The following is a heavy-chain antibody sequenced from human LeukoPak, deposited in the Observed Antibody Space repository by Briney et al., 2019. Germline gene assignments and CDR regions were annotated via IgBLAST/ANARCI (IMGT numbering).Heavy chain of an antibody. CDR1: GFTFSSYE. D-gene: IGHD5-18*01. CDR2: ISYDGSNK. J-gene: IGHJ4*02. CDR3: ARGSGYSYGFTGRERTKSRLDY. V-gene: IGHV3-30*04. Sequence: GGSLRLSCAASGFTFSSYEMNWVRQAPGKGLEWVAVISYDGSNKYNADSVKGRFTISRDNSKNTLYLQMNSLRAEDTAVYYCARGSGYSYGFTGRERTKSRLDYWGQGTLVTVSS.